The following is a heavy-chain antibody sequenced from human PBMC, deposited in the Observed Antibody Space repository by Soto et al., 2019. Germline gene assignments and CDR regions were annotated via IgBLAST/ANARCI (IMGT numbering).Heavy chain of an antibody. D-gene: IGHD1-20*01. CDR2: ISDNGGST. CDR3: AKRTYNWDHGPPLDY. CDR1: GFGFSNYA. V-gene: IGHV3-23*01. Sequence: GGSLRLSCAASGFGFSNYAMTWVRQAPGKGLEWVSAISDNGGSTFYADSVKGRFTISRDNSKNTLDLQMNSLRVDDTAVYYCAKRTYNWDHGPPLDYWGQGTLLTVSS. J-gene: IGHJ4*02.